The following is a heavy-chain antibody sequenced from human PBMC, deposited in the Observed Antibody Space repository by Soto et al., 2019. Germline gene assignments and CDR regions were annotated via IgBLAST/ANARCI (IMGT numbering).Heavy chain of an antibody. CDR1: GFTFSSYG. Sequence: GGSLRLSCAASGFTFSSYGMHWVRQAPGKGLEWVAVISYDGSNKYYADSVKGRFTISRDNSKNTLYLQMNSLRAEDTAVYYCAKDLRYYFDYWGQGTLVTVSS. J-gene: IGHJ4*02. D-gene: IGHD3-10*01. CDR2: ISYDGSNK. CDR3: AKDLRYYFDY. V-gene: IGHV3-30*18.